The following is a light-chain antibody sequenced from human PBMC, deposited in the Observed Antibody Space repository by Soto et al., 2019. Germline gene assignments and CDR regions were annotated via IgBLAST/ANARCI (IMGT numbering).Light chain of an antibody. CDR3: SSDTSISTLV. CDR2: EVT. V-gene: IGLV2-14*01. J-gene: IGLJ2*01. Sequence: QSALTQPVSVSGSPGQSITISCTGTSSDVGGYNYVSWYQQHPGKAPKLMIYEVTKRPSGVSNRFSGSKSGNTASLTISGLQAEDESDYYCSSDTSISTLVFGGGTKVTVL. CDR1: SSDVGGYNY.